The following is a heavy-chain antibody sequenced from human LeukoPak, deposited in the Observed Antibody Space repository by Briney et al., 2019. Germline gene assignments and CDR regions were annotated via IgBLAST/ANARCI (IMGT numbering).Heavy chain of an antibody. CDR1: GGSFSGYY. J-gene: IGHJ3*02. CDR3: ARGGYAFDI. CDR2: INHSGST. Sequence: SETQSLTCAVYGGSFSGYYWSWIRQPPGKGLEWIGEINHSGSTNYNPSLKSRVTISVDTSKNQFSLKLSSVTAADTAVYYCARGGYAFDIWGQGTMVTVSS. V-gene: IGHV4-34*01.